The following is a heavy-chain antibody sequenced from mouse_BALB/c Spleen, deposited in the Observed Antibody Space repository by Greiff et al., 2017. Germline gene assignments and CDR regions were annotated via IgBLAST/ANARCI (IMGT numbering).Heavy chain of an antibody. V-gene: IGHV5-6-5*01. Sequence: EVQRVESGGGLVKPGGSLKLSCAASGFTFSSYAMSWVRQTPEKRLEWVASISSGGSTYYPDSVKGRFTISRDNARNILYLQMSSLRSEDTAMYYCARGGGSPFDYWGQGTTLTVSS. J-gene: IGHJ2*01. CDR2: ISSGGST. CDR1: GFTFSSYA. CDR3: ARGGGSPFDY.